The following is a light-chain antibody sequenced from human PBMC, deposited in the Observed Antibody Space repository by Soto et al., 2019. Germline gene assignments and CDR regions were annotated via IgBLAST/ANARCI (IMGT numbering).Light chain of an antibody. CDR2: SNN. V-gene: IGLV1-44*01. CDR1: SSNIGSNT. CDR3: AAGDDTLTGQV. J-gene: IGLJ1*01. Sequence: QSVLTQPPSASGTPGQRVTISCSGSSSNIGSNTVNWYQQLPGTAPKLLIYSNNQRPSGVPDRFSGSKSGTSASLAISGLQSEDEVNYYSAAGDDTLTGQVFGPGTKVTVL.